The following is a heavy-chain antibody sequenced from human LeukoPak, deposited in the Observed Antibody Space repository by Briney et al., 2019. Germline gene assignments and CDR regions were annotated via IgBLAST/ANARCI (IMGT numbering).Heavy chain of an antibody. CDR3: ARVGGSGSSFDY. J-gene: IGHJ4*02. CDR2: IYYTGST. CDR1: GGSINNFY. D-gene: IGHD3-10*01. Sequence: PSETLSLTCTVSGGSINNFYWYWVRQPPGKGLEWIGYIYYTGSTNYNPSLKSRVTISVDTSKNLFSLRLTYLTAADTAVYYCARVGGSGSSFDYWGQGILVTVSS. V-gene: IGHV4-59*01.